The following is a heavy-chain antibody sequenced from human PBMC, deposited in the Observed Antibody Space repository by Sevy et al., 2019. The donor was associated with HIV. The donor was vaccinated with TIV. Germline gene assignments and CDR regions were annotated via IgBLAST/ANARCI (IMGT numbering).Heavy chain of an antibody. CDR1: GYTFTNYH. V-gene: IGHV1-18*01. J-gene: IGHJ1*01. CDR3: ARAPSGSQGPGQYFHH. Sequence: ASVKVSCKASGYTFTNYHITWVRQAPGQGLEWMGWITAYNGNTKYAQRLQGRVTMTTDTSTSIAYMELRGLRSDDTAGYYCARAPSGSQGPGQYFHHWGQGTLVTVSS. D-gene: IGHD1-26*01. CDR2: ITAYNGNT.